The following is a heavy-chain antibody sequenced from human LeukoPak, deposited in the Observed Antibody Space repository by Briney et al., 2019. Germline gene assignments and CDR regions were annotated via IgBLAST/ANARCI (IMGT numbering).Heavy chain of an antibody. CDR1: GISFSSNG. V-gene: IGHV3-33*01. J-gene: IGHJ4*02. Sequence: GRSLRPSCAASGISFSSNGMHWVRQPPGKGLEWVAVTWYDGSKKYYADSVKGRFTISRDNSKNTLYLQMNSLRAEDTAVYYCARSSGALIYDYWGQGTLVTVSS. CDR3: ARSSGALIYDY. D-gene: IGHD1-26*01. CDR2: TWYDGSKK.